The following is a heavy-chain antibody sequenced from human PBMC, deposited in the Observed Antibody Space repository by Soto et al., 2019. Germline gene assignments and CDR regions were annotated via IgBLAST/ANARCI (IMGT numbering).Heavy chain of an antibody. V-gene: IGHV3-48*03. CDR3: TRAAWFPYLSFY. CDR2: ISSSGSTA. Sequence: GGSLRLSCASSGFTFSRFELHWVRQAPGKGLEWISYISSSGSTAYYASSVEGRFTISRDNANNSVYLQMDGLRAEDTALYYCTRAAWFPYLSFYWGQGALVTVSS. CDR1: GFTFSRFE. J-gene: IGHJ4*02. D-gene: IGHD3-10*01.